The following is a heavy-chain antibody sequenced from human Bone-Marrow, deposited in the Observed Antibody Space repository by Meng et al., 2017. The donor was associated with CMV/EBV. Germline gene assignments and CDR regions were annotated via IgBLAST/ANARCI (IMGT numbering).Heavy chain of an antibody. V-gene: IGHV2-5*01. Sequence: SGPTLVKPTQTLPLTCTFSGFSLSASGVHVGWIRQPPGKALEWLALIYWNDDKRYSPSLKSRLTITKDTSKSQVVLTMTNMDPVDTATYYCAHRPAYEGYVDYWGQGTLVTVSS. CDR3: AHRPAYEGYVDY. D-gene: IGHD5-12*01. CDR1: GFSLSASGVH. CDR2: IYWNDDK. J-gene: IGHJ4*02.